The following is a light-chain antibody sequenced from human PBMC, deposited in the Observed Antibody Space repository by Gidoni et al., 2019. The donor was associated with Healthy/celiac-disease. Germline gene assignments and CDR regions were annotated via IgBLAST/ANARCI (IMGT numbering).Light chain of an antibody. CDR2: AAS. Sequence: NLLTQPPATLSLSPGESATLACRASPSVSSYLPWYHQKPGQAPRLLIYAASNRATGIPARFSGSGSGTDFTLTISSLEPVDFAVYYCQQRSNSWTFXQXTKVEIK. J-gene: IGKJ1*01. CDR3: QQRSNSWT. CDR1: PSVSSY. V-gene: IGKV3-11*01.